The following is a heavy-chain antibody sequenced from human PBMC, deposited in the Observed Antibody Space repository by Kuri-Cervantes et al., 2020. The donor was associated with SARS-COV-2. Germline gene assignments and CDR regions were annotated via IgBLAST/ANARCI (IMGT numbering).Heavy chain of an antibody. Sequence: SCTVSGGSISSGSYYWSWIRQPAGKGLEWIGRIYTSGSTNYNPSLKSRVTISVDTSKNQFSLKLSSVTAADTAVYYCARAAEYYFDYWGQGTLVTVSS. V-gene: IGHV4-61*02. CDR2: IYTSGST. CDR3: ARAAEYYFDY. J-gene: IGHJ4*02. CDR1: GGSISSGSYY.